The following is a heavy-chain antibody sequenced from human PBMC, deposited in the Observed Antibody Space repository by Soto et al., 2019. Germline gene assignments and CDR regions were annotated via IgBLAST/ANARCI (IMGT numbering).Heavy chain of an antibody. Sequence: KTSETLSLTCTVSGGSISSYYWSWIRQPPGKGLEWIGYIYYSGRTNYNPSLKSRVTISVDTSKNQFSLKLSSVTAADTAVYYCAGGGYSYGSHYYYGMDVWGQGTTVTVSS. CDR3: AGGGYSYGSHYYYGMDV. CDR1: GGSISSYY. CDR2: IYYSGRT. D-gene: IGHD5-18*01. V-gene: IGHV4-59*01. J-gene: IGHJ6*02.